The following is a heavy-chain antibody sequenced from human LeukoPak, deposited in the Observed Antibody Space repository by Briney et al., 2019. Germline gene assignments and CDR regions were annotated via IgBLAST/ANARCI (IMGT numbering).Heavy chain of an antibody. CDR3: ARQSSTSPRFDP. Sequence: SETLSLTCTVSGGSISSSSYYWSWIRQHPGKGLEWIGYIYYSGSTYYNPSLKSRVTISVDTSKNQFSLKLSSVTAADTAVYYCARQSSTSPRFDPWGQGTLVTVSS. J-gene: IGHJ5*02. V-gene: IGHV4-31*03. CDR1: GGSISSSSYY. CDR2: IYYSGST. D-gene: IGHD2-2*01.